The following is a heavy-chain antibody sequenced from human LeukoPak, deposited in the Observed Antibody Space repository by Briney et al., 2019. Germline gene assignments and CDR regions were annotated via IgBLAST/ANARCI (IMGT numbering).Heavy chain of an antibody. CDR3: AKARTYCSGGSCSQYYFDY. J-gene: IGHJ4*02. CDR2: ISYDGSNK. D-gene: IGHD2-15*01. Sequence: GRSLRLSCAASGFTFSSYAMHWVRQAPGKGLEWVAVISYDGSNKYYADSVKGRFTISRDNSKNTLYLQMNSLRAEDTAVYYCAKARTYCSGGSCSQYYFDYWGQGTLVTVSS. V-gene: IGHV3-30*04. CDR1: GFTFSSYA.